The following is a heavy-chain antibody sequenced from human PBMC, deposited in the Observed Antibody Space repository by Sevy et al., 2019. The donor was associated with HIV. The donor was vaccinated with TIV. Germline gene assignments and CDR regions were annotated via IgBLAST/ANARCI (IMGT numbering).Heavy chain of an antibody. CDR1: GYSVSSGYH. CDR3: AAHEGGREGF. Sequence: SETLSLTCAVSGYSVSSGYHWGWVRQPPGKGLEWIGGIHYSGHTKYNPSLKSRVTISKDNSRNQYSPILSSVTASDTADPYCAAHEGGREGFWGQGMLVTVSS. CDR2: IHYSGHT. V-gene: IGHV4-38-2*01. D-gene: IGHD3-16*01. J-gene: IGHJ4*02.